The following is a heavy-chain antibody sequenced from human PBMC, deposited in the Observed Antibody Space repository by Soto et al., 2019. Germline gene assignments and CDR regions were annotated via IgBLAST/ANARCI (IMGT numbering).Heavy chain of an antibody. V-gene: IGHV4-34*01. CDR1: GESFCGYY. Sequence: SETLSLTCAVYGESFCGYYWSWIRQPPGKGLEWIGEINHSGSTNYNPSLKSRVTISVDTSKNQFSLKLSSVTAADTAVYYCARETAMAAIDYWGQGTLVTVSS. J-gene: IGHJ4*02. CDR2: INHSGST. CDR3: ARETAMAAIDY. D-gene: IGHD5-18*01.